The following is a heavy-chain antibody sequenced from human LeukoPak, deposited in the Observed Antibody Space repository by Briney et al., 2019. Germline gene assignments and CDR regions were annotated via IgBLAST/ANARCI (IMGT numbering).Heavy chain of an antibody. CDR2: IKEDGSEK. CDR3: ARDRTGTTNYMDV. J-gene: IGHJ6*03. Sequence: PGGSLRLSCAASGFTFSSFWMSWVRQAPGKGLEWVANIKEDGSEKYYVDSVKGRFTISRDKTKNSLYLQMNSLRAEDTAVYYCARDRTGTTNYMDVWGKGTTVTVSS. D-gene: IGHD1-7*01. CDR1: GFTFSSFW. V-gene: IGHV3-7*01.